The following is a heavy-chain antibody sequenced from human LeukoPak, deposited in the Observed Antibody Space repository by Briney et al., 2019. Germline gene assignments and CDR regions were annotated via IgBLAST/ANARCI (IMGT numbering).Heavy chain of an antibody. V-gene: IGHV3-30-3*01. CDR2: ISYDGSNK. D-gene: IGHD6-19*01. CDR3: ARGGYSSGWYRRKDYYYYGMDV. Sequence: GRSLRLSCAASGFTFSSYAMHWVRQAPGKGLEWVAVISYDGSNKYYADSVKGRFTISRDNSKNTLYLQMNSLRAEDTAVYYCARGGYSSGWYRRKDYYYYGMDVWGQGTTVTVSS. J-gene: IGHJ6*02. CDR1: GFTFSSYA.